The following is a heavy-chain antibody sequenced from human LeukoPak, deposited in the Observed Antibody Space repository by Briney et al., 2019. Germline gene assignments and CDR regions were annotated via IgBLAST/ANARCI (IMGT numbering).Heavy chain of an antibody. V-gene: IGHV4-34*01. CDR3: ARSKQQWKPCYYFDY. J-gene: IGHJ4*02. Sequence: SETLSLTCAVYGVSFSGYYWSWIRQPPGKGLEWIGEINHSGSTHYHPSLKSRVTISVDTSKNQFSLKLSSVTAADTAVYYCARSKQQWKPCYYFDYWGQGTLVTVSS. CDR1: GVSFSGYY. D-gene: IGHD6-13*01. CDR2: INHSGST.